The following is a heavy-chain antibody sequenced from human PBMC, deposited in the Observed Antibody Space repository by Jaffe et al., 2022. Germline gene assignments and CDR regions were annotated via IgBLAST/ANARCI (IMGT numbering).Heavy chain of an antibody. V-gene: IGHV3-9*01. CDR1: GFTFDDYA. Sequence: EVQLVESGGGLVQPGRSLRLSCAASGFTFDDYAMHWVRQAPGKGLEWVSGISWNSGSIGYADSVKGRFTISRDNAKNSLYLQMNSLRAEDTALYYCAKDVTYSGYDSDYFDYWGQGTLVTVSS. J-gene: IGHJ4*02. CDR3: AKDVTYSGYDSDYFDY. D-gene: IGHD5-12*01. CDR2: ISWNSGSI.